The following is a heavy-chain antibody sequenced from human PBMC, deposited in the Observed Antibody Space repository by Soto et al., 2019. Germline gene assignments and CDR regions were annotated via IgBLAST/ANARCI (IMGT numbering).Heavy chain of an antibody. CDR2: IYYSGST. CDR3: ARASGGGSGWSTKDY. Sequence: SETLSLTCTVSGGSISSYYWSWIRQPPGKGLEWIGYIYYSGSTNYNPSLKSRVTISVDTSKNQFSLKLSSVTAADTAVYYCARASGGGSGWSTKDYWGQGTLVTVSS. D-gene: IGHD6-19*01. J-gene: IGHJ4*02. CDR1: GGSISSYY. V-gene: IGHV4-59*01.